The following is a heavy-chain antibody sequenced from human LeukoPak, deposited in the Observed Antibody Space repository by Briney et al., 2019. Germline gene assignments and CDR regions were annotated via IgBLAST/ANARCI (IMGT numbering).Heavy chain of an antibody. Sequence: ASVKVSCKASGYTFTSYGISWVRQAPGQGLEWMGWISAYNGNTNYAQKLQGRVTMTTDTSTSTAYMELRSLRAEDTAVYYCARVSVGRITMIRPNVPHMDVWGKGTTVTVSS. J-gene: IGHJ6*03. D-gene: IGHD3-10*01. CDR1: GYTFTSYG. V-gene: IGHV1-18*01. CDR2: ISAYNGNT. CDR3: ARVSVGRITMIRPNVPHMDV.